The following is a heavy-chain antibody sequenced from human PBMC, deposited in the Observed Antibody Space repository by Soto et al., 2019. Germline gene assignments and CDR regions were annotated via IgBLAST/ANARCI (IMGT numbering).Heavy chain of an antibody. CDR3: ARDKFDYYYGMDV. CDR2: ISYDGSNK. CDR1: GFTFSSYA. V-gene: IGHV3-30-3*01. J-gene: IGHJ6*02. Sequence: QVQMVESGGGVVQPGRSLRLSCAASGFTFSSYAMHWVRQAPGKGLEWVAVISYDGSNKYYADSVKGRFTISRDNSKNTLYLQMHSLRAEDTAVYYCARDKFDYYYGMDVWGQGTTVTVSS.